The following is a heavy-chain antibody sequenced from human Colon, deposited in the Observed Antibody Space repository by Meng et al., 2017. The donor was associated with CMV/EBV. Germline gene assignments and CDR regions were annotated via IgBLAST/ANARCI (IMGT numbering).Heavy chain of an antibody. J-gene: IGHJ1*01. V-gene: IGHV4-61*01. Sequence: VSGASVNNNNYFWSWIRQPPGEGLEWIGYIYYNGRTNLNPSLKSRITMSIHTSKNQFSLNLSSVTAADTAVYYCARDQFTGEEHDHWGQGTLVTVSS. CDR2: IYYNGRT. CDR3: ARDQFTGEEHDH. CDR1: GASVNNNNYF. D-gene: IGHD1/OR15-1a*01.